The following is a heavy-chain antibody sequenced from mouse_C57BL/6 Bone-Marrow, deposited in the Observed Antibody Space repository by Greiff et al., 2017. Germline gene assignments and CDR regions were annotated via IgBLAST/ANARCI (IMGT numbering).Heavy chain of an antibody. D-gene: IGHD3-2*02. Sequence: QVQLQQSDAELVKPGASVKISCKVSGYTFTDHTIHWMKQRPEQGLEWIGYIYPRDGSTKYNEKFKGKATLTADKSSITSYMQLHSLTSEDSAFYFCATFGQLRLPYFDYWGQGTTLTVSS. J-gene: IGHJ2*01. CDR3: ATFGQLRLPYFDY. CDR2: IYPRDGST. CDR1: GYTFTDHT. V-gene: IGHV1-78*01.